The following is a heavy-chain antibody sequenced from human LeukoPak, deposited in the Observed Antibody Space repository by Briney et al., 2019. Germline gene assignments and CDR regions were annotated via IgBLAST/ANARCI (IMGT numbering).Heavy chain of an antibody. J-gene: IGHJ6*04. D-gene: IGHD3-10*01. Sequence: ASVKVSCKASGYIFTGYFIHWVRQAPGQGLEWMGGIIPIFGTANYAQKFQGRVTITADESTSTAYMELSSLRSEDTAVYYCARGGSGSFMDVWGKGTTVTISS. CDR2: IIPIFGTA. CDR1: GYIFTGYF. CDR3: ARGGSGSFMDV. V-gene: IGHV1-69*13.